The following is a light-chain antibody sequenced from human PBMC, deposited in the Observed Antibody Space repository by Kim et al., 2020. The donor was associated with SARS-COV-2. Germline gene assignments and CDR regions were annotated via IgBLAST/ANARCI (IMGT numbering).Light chain of an antibody. Sequence: EIVLTQSPATLSVSPGERATLSCRASQSVSSYLAWYQQKPGQAPRLLIYDASNRATGIPARFSGSGSGTDFTLTISSLVPEDFAVYYCQQRSNWQYTFGQGTKLEI. CDR1: QSVSSY. CDR3: QQRSNWQYT. J-gene: IGKJ2*01. V-gene: IGKV3-11*01. CDR2: DAS.